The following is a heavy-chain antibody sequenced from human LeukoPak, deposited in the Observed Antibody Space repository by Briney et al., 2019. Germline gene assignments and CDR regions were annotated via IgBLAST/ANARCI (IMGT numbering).Heavy chain of an antibody. V-gene: IGHV3-20*04. D-gene: IGHD3-10*01. CDR2: INWNGGST. Sequence: GGSLRLSCAASGFTFDDYGLTWVRQAPGKGLEWVSGINWNGGSTGYADSVKGRFTISRDNAKNSLYLQMNSLRVEDTALYYCARVLSGRGSLYSYYYYMDVWGKGTTVTISS. CDR3: ARVLSGRGSLYSYYYYMDV. CDR1: GFTFDDYG. J-gene: IGHJ6*03.